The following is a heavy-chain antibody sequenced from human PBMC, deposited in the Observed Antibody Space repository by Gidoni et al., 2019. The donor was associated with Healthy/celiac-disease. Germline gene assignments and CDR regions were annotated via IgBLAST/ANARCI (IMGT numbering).Heavy chain of an antibody. J-gene: IGHJ5*02. D-gene: IGHD6-19*01. CDR3: ARDRIAVAGNWFDP. Sequence: QVQLVESGGGVVQPGRSLRLSCAASGFTFSSYAMHWVRQAPGKGLEWVAVISYDGSNKYYADSVKGRFTISRDNSKNTLYLQMNSLRAEDTAVYYCARDRIAVAGNWFDPWGQGTLVTVSS. V-gene: IGHV3-30-3*01. CDR2: ISYDGSNK. CDR1: GFTFSSYA.